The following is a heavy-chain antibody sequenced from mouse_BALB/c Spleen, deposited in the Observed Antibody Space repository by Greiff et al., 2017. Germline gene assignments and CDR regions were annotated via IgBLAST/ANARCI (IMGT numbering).Heavy chain of an antibody. Sequence: QVQLQQSGPELVKPGASVKLSCKASGYTFTSYYIHWVKQRPGQGLEWIGWIYPGDGSTKYNEKFKGKTTLTANKSSSTDYMLLSSLTSEDSAIYCCRNDCNNDGFAYWGQGTLVTVSA. J-gene: IGHJ3*01. V-gene: IGHV1S56*01. CDR2: IYPGDGST. D-gene: IGHD2-1*01. CDR3: RNDCNNDGFAY. CDR1: GYTFTSYY.